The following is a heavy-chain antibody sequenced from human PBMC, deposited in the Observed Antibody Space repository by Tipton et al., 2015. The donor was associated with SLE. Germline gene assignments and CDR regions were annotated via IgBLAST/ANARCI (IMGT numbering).Heavy chain of an antibody. V-gene: IGHV3-9*01. Sequence: SLRLSCTASGFNFYDYAMHWVRKAPGKGLEWVSGITWNSGSVGYADSVKGRFTISRDNAKNSVFLQMDSLRPDDTAFYYCAKDMKRKQWPNTAADWWGQGTLATVSS. J-gene: IGHJ4*02. CDR1: GFNFYDYA. CDR3: AKDMKRKQWPNTAADW. CDR2: ITWNSGSV. D-gene: IGHD6-19*01.